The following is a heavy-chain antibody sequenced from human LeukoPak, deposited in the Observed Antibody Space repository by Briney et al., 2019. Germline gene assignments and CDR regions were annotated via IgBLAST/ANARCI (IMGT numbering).Heavy chain of an antibody. Sequence: GGSLRLSCVVSGFTFSGNHMNWVRQAPGKGLEWVSVIYSDGDTYYADSVKGRFTISRDSPRNTLSLQMNSLKPEDTAVYYCARDPRDGYGHFDYWGQGTLVTVSS. CDR2: IYSDGDT. V-gene: IGHV3-66*02. D-gene: IGHD5-24*01. CDR1: GFTFSGNH. CDR3: ARDPRDGYGHFDY. J-gene: IGHJ4*02.